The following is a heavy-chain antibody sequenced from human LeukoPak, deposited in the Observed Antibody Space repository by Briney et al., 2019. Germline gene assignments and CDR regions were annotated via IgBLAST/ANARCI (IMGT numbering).Heavy chain of an antibody. D-gene: IGHD3-10*01. Sequence: GGSLRLSCAASGLIFSDYDVHWVRQAPGKGLEFVSAITSNGGRTFYANSVKGRFTISRDNSKNALYLQMDSLRDHDMAVYYCARGAASGGYDYWGQGALLTVSS. CDR1: GLIFSDYD. J-gene: IGHJ4*02. V-gene: IGHV3-64*01. CDR2: ITSNGGRT. CDR3: ARGAASGGYDY.